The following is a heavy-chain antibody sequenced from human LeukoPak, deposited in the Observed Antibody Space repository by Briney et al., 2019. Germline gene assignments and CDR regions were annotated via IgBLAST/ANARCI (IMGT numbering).Heavy chain of an antibody. CDR2: INPNGGGT. CDR3: AREGVIGDGYNFFDY. Sequence: ASVKLSCTASGYTFIGYYMHWVRQAPGQGLEWIGWINPNGGGTNYEHHFKGRATMGRDTSNRTVYMELSRLRSDDTALNYWAREGVIGDGYNFFDYWGQGTLVTVSS. CDR1: GYTFIGYY. V-gene: IGHV1-2*02. D-gene: IGHD5-24*01. J-gene: IGHJ4*02.